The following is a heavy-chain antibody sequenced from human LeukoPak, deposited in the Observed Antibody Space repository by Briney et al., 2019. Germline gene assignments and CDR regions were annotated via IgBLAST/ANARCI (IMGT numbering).Heavy chain of an antibody. J-gene: IGHJ3*02. V-gene: IGHV4-59*01. Sequence: SETLSLTCTVSGGSISSFYWSWFRQPPGKGLEWIGLMYYSGSTYYNPTLKSRVSLSVDTSKNQFSLKLNSVTAADTAVYYCARAGYDTATGYCGAFDIWGQGTMVTVSS. CDR3: ARAGYDTATGYCGAFDI. CDR1: GGSISSFY. CDR2: MYYSGST. D-gene: IGHD3-9*01.